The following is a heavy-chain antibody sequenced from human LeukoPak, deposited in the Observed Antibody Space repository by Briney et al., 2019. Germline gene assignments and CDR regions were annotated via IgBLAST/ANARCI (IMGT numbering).Heavy chain of an antibody. CDR1: GFTFSGSA. J-gene: IGHJ4*02. V-gene: IGHV3-73*01. CDR2: IRDKANNYAT. D-gene: IGHD2-21*01. CDR3: TRHGDYYGDY. Sequence: QPGGSLKLSCAASGFTFSGSAIHWVRQASGKGLEWVGRIRDKANNYATAYAASVEGRFTISRDDSKNTTYLQMNSLKTEDTAVYYCTRHGDYYGDYWGQGTLVTVSS.